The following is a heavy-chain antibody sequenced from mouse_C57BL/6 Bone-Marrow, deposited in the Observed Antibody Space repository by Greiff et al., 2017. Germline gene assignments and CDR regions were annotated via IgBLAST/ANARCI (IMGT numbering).Heavy chain of an antibody. CDR2: IDPENGDT. J-gene: IGHJ1*03. D-gene: IGHD1-1*01. V-gene: IGHV14-4*01. CDR3: TTFGYYYGRWYFDV. CDR1: GFNIKDDY. Sequence: EVQLQQSGAELVRPEASVKLSCTASGFNIKDDYMHWVKQRPEQGLEWIGWIDPENGDTEYASKFQGKATITADTSSNTAYLQLRSLTSEDTAVYYCTTFGYYYGRWYFDVWGTGTTVTVSA.